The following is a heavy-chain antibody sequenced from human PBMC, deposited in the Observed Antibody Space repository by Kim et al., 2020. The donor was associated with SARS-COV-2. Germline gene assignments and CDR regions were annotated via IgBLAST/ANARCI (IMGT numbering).Heavy chain of an antibody. D-gene: IGHD4-4*01. V-gene: IGHV4-39*07. Sequence: PRLRSRVTISVDTSRNQFSLKVRSVTAADTAMYYCTRGLQSDYYYYGMDVWGQGTTVTVSS. J-gene: IGHJ6*02. CDR3: TRGLQSDYYYYGMDV.